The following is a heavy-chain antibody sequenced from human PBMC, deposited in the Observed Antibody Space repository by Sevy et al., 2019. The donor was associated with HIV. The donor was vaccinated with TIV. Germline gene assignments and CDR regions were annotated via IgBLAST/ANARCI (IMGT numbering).Heavy chain of an antibody. Sequence: ASVKVSCKASGYSFTGHYIHWFRQAPGQGLEWMGWINPNSGGTKFAQKFQGRVTMTRDTSISTAYMELSRLKSDDTAVFYCARDSTTVTPLDYWGQGTLVTVSS. CDR3: ARDSTTVTPLDY. CDR1: GYSFTGHY. J-gene: IGHJ4*02. V-gene: IGHV1-2*02. D-gene: IGHD4-17*01. CDR2: INPNSGGT.